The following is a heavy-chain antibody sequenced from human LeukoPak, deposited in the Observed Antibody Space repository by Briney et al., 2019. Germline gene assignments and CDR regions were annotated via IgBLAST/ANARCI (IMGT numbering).Heavy chain of an antibody. CDR1: GFTFSDHS. CDR2: IRDKGKRYTT. Sequence: GRSLRLSCAASGFTFSDHSMDWVRQAPGKRLNWVGRIRDKGKRYTTEYAASAKGRFTISRDDAKKSLYLQMNSLKTEDTAMYYCARVCNTIACYGGNFDYWGQGTLVTVSS. D-gene: IGHD2-2*01. J-gene: IGHJ4*02. CDR3: ARVCNTIACYGGNFDY. V-gene: IGHV3-72*01.